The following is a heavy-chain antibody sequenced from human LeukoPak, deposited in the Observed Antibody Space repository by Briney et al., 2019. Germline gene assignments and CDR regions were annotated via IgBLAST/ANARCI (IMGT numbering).Heavy chain of an antibody. CDR1: GYTFSSYG. D-gene: IGHD3-3*01. CDR3: ARGFGVVSATISYLYYYMDV. CDR2: ISGYNGNT. V-gene: IGHV1-18*01. Sequence: GASVKVSCKASGYTFSSYGIIWVRQAPGQGLECMGWISGYNGNTNYAQKLQGRVTMTTDTSTSTAYMELRSLRSDDTAVYYCARGFGVVSATISYLYYYMDVWGKGTTVTVSS. J-gene: IGHJ6*03.